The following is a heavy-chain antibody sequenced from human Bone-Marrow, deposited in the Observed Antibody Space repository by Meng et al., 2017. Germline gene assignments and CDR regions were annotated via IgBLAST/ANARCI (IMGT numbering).Heavy chain of an antibody. CDR3: ARGPTTMAHDFDY. D-gene: IGHD4-11*01. V-gene: IGHV4-59*12. CDR2: SYYSGST. J-gene: IGHJ4*02. Sequence: SETLSLTCTDSGGSISSYYWTWIRQPPGKGLEWIGYSYYSGSTNYNPSLESRATISVDTSQNNLSLKLSSVTAADSAVYYCARGPTTMAHDFDYWGQGTLVTVSS. CDR1: GGSISSYY.